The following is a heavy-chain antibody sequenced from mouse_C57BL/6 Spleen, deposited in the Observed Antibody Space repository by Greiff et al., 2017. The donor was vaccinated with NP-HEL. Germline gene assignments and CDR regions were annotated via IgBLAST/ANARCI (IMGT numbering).Heavy chain of an antibody. D-gene: IGHD2-4*01. CDR1: GFSLTSYG. V-gene: IGHV2-2*01. CDR3: ARSRDYDYDDGYYFDY. Sequence: VQLQQSGPGLVQPSQSLSITCTVSGFSLTSYGVHWVRQSPGKGLEWLGVIWSGGSTDYNAAFISRLSISKDNSKSQVFFKMNSLQADDTAIYYCARSRDYDYDDGYYFDYWGQGTTLTVSS. CDR2: IWSGGST. J-gene: IGHJ2*01.